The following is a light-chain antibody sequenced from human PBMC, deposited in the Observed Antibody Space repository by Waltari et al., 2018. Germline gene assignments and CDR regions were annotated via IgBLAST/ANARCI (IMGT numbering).Light chain of an antibody. CDR3: QVWDSSSDWE. V-gene: IGLV3-21*02. CDR1: NIGSKS. J-gene: IGLJ2*01. Sequence: SAVRTQPPSISVAPGQTAKITCGGRNIGSKSFHWYQQRPGQAPQLLVFDDNARPSGSPDRFGGSHCEDRATLTIRRGEAGDEADYYCQVWDSSSDWEFGEGTKLTV. CDR2: DDN.